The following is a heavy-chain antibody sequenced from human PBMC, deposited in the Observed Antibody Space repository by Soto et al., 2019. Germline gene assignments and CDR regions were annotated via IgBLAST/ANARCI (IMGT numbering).Heavy chain of an antibody. CDR2: IYYSGST. D-gene: IGHD2-21*02. CDR3: AREGAVDCGGDCFPFDY. Sequence: SETLSLTCTVSGGSISSYYWSWIRQPPGKGLEWIGYIYYSGSTNYNPSLKSRVTISVDTSKNQFSLKLSSVTAADTAVYYCAREGAVDCGGDCFPFDYWGQGTLVTVSS. J-gene: IGHJ4*02. V-gene: IGHV4-59*01. CDR1: GGSISSYY.